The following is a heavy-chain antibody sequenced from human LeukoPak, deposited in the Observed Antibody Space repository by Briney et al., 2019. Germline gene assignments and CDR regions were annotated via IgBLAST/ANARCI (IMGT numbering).Heavy chain of an antibody. V-gene: IGHV1-2*02. CDR3: AKEGEWFDP. CDR2: INPNSGGS. CDR1: AYTFTDYY. J-gene: IGHJ5*02. D-gene: IGHD3-16*01. Sequence: ASALVSCKASAYTFTDYYMHWVRQAPGQGLEWMGWINPNSGGSNYALKFQGSVKMTRDTYISTAYMELRRLRSDDTAVYYCAKEGEWFDPWGQGTLVTVSS.